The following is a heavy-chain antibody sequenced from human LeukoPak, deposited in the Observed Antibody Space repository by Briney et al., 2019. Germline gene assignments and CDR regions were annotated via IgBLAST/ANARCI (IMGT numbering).Heavy chain of an antibody. CDR2: ISSSSSTI. CDR3: ARGISTGSEPYYYYYMDV. V-gene: IGHV3-48*01. J-gene: IGHJ6*03. D-gene: IGHD2-2*01. CDR1: GFTFSSYS. Sequence: GGSLRLSCAASGFTFSSYSMNWVRQAPGKGLEWVSYISSSSSTIYYADSVKGRFTISRDNSKNTLYLQMNSLRAEDTAVYYCARGISTGSEPYYYYYMDVWGKGTTVTISS.